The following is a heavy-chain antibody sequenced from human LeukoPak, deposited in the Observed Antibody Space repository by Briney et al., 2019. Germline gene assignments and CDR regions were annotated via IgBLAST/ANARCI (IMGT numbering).Heavy chain of an antibody. J-gene: IGHJ4*02. CDR3: ARGYYDSIVL. Sequence: SETLSLTCAVYGGSFSGYYWSWIRQPPGKGLEWIGEINHSGSTNYNPSLKSRVTISVDTSKNQFSLKLSSVTAADTAVYYCARGYYDSIVLWGQGTLVTVSS. CDR2: INHSGST. CDR1: GGSFSGYY. D-gene: IGHD3-22*01. V-gene: IGHV4-34*01.